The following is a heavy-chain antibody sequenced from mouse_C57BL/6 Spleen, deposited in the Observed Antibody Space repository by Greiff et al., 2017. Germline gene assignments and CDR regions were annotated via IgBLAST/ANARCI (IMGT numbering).Heavy chain of an antibody. V-gene: IGHV1-54*01. CDR1: GYAFTNYL. J-gene: IGHJ3*01. Sequence: VQLQQSGAELVRPGTSVKVSCKASGYAFTNYLIEWVKQRPGQGLEWIGVINPGSGGTNYNEKFKGKATLTADKSSSTAYMQLSSLTSEDSAVYFCARSWDGSAWFAYWGQGTLVTVSA. CDR3: ARSWDGSAWFAY. D-gene: IGHD2-3*01. CDR2: INPGSGGT.